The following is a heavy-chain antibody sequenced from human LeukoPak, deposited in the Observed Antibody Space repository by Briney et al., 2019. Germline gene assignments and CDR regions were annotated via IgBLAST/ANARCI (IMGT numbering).Heavy chain of an antibody. CDR2: IKQDGSEK. Sequence: GGSLRLSCAASGFTFSGYWMSWVRQAPGKGLEWVANIKQDGSEKYYVDSVKGRFTISRDNAKNSLYLQMNSLRAEDTAVYYCAREPVGGLFDYWGQGTLVTVSS. D-gene: IGHD2-15*01. CDR3: AREPVGGLFDY. CDR1: GFTFSGYW. V-gene: IGHV3-7*01. J-gene: IGHJ4*02.